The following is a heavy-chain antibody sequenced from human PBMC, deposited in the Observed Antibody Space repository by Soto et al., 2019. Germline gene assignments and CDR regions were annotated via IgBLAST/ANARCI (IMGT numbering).Heavy chain of an antibody. CDR2: IRSKANSYAT. D-gene: IGHD6-19*01. Sequence: EVQLVESGGGLVQPGGSLKLSCAASGFTFSGSAMHWVRQASGKGLEWVGRIRSKANSYATAYAASVKGRFTISRDDSKNTAYLQMNSLKTEDTAVYYCTRLGTGYSSGWYGDWFDPWGQETLVTVSS. V-gene: IGHV3-73*01. CDR1: GFTFSGSA. J-gene: IGHJ5*02. CDR3: TRLGTGYSSGWYGDWFDP.